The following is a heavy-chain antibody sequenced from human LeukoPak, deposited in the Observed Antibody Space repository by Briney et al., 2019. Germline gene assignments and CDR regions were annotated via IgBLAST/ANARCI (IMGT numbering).Heavy chain of an antibody. CDR1: GFTFSSYS. D-gene: IGHD1-20*01. Sequence: GGSLRLSCAASGFTFSSYSMNWVRQAPGKGLEWVSSISSSSSYIYYADSVKGRFTISRDNAKNSLYLQMNSLRAEDTAVYYCARDGITGTFNWFDPWGQGTLVTVSS. CDR3: ARDGITGTFNWFDP. CDR2: ISSSSSYI. V-gene: IGHV3-21*01. J-gene: IGHJ5*02.